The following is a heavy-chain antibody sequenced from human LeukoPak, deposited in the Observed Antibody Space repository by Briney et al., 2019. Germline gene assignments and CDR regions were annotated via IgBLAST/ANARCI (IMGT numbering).Heavy chain of an antibody. J-gene: IGHJ5*02. V-gene: IGHV4-30-2*01. Sequence: PSQTLSLTCTVSGGSISSGGYYWSWIRQPPGKGLEWIGYIYHSGSTYYHPSLKSRVTISVDRSKNQFSLKLSSVTAADTAVYYCARGRLNWFDPWGQGTLVTVSS. D-gene: IGHD6-19*01. CDR3: ARGRLNWFDP. CDR2: IYHSGST. CDR1: GGSISSGGYY.